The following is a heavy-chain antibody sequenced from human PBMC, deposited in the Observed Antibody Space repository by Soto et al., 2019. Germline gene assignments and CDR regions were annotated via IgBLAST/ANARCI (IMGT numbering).Heavy chain of an antibody. Sequence: AGSLRLSCAPSGFTFSSYAIHWVRQAPGKGLEWVAVISYDGSNKYYADSVKGRFTISRDNSKNTLYLQMNSLRAEDTAVYYCARELSGYGEWDYYYGMDVWGQGTTVTVSS. J-gene: IGHJ6*02. CDR3: ARELSGYGEWDYYYGMDV. D-gene: IGHD4-17*01. V-gene: IGHV3-30-3*01. CDR2: ISYDGSNK. CDR1: GFTFSSYA.